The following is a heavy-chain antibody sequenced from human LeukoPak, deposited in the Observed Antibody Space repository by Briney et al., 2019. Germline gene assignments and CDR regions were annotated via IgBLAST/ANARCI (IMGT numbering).Heavy chain of an antibody. CDR2: IKQDGSET. CDR3: AKYTGYYFDY. J-gene: IGHJ4*02. V-gene: IGHV3-7*01. D-gene: IGHD2-2*02. CDR1: GFTFSSNW. Sequence: ETGGSLRLSCAASGFTFSSNWMSWVRQAPGKGLEWLAKIKQDGSETCHMDSVKGRFTISRDNAKNSLYLQMNSLRAEDTAVYYCAKYTGYYFDYWGQGILVTVPS.